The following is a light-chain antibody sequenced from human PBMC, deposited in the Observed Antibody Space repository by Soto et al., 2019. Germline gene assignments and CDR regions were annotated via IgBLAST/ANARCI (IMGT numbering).Light chain of an antibody. Sequence: QSVLTQAPSASGTPGQRVTISCSGSSSNIGSNTVTWYQQVPGTAPKLLIYSNDQRPSGVPDRFSGSKSGTSASLAIAGLQSEDEADYYCAAWDDSLNGWVFGGGTKPPS. CDR1: SSNIGSNT. CDR2: SND. V-gene: IGLV1-44*01. CDR3: AAWDDSLNGWV. J-gene: IGLJ3*02.